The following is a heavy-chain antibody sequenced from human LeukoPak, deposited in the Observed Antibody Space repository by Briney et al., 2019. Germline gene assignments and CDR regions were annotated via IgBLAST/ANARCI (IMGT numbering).Heavy chain of an antibody. CDR3: ARDLYDSSGYPYNWFDP. CDR1: GGSISFYY. J-gene: IGHJ5*02. D-gene: IGHD3-22*01. Sequence: PSETLSLTCTVSGGSISFYYWSWIRQPAGKGLEWIGRIYTSGSTNYNPSLKSRVTMSVDTSKNQFSLKLSSVTAADTAMYYCARDLYDSSGYPYNWFDPWGQGTLVTVSS. CDR2: IYTSGST. V-gene: IGHV4-4*07.